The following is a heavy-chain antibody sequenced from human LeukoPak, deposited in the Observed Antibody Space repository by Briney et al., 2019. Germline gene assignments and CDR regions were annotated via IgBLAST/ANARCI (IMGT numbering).Heavy chain of an antibody. CDR3: ARGFWSGYLHNYYMDV. V-gene: IGHV1-69*13. CDR1: GGIFSSYG. D-gene: IGHD3-3*01. CDR2: IFPLFGTA. J-gene: IGHJ6*03. Sequence: GASVKVSCKASGGIFSSYGIGWVRQDRGQGLEWVGGIFPLFGTADYAQKFQGRVTITADESTSTAYMELRSLRSEDTAVYYCARGFWSGYLHNYYMDVWGKGTTVIVSS.